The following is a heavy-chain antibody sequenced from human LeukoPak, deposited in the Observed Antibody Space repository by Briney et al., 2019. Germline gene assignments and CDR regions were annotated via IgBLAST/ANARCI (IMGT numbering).Heavy chain of an antibody. Sequence: PGGSLRLSCAASGFNFSSYAMTWVRQAPGKGLEWVSGISGSGSSTYYADSVKGRFTLSRDYPKNTLYLQMNSLRAEDTAVYFCAKYSGSYYYPPNWDSWGQGTLVTVSS. J-gene: IGHJ4*02. CDR2: ISGSGSST. CDR3: AKYSGSYYYPPNWDS. CDR1: GFNFSSYA. D-gene: IGHD1-26*01. V-gene: IGHV3-23*01.